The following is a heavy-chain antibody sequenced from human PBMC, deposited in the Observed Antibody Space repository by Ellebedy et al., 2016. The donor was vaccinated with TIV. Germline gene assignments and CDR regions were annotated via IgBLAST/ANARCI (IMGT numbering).Heavy chain of an antibody. J-gene: IGHJ4*02. CDR3: AKGSSGCMASDE. D-gene: IGHD6-19*01. CDR1: GYTFPTYG. V-gene: IGHV1-18*01. Sequence: AASVKVSCKASGYTFPTYGLRFVRHPPGQGLSWMGWISAYNGNTNYAQKLKGRVTMTTDPSTSTAYMELRSLRSYDTAVYYCAKGSSGCMASDEWGQGSLVTVSS. CDR2: ISAYNGNT.